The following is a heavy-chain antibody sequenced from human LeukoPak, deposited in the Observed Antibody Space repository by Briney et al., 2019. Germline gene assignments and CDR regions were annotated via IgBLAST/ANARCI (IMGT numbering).Heavy chain of an antibody. Sequence: SVKVSCKASGGTFSSYAMSWVRQAPGQGLEWMGRIIPIFGTANYAQKFQGRVAITTDESTSTAYMELSSLRSEDTAVYYCARGQQLLVPYYFDYWGQGTLVTVSS. V-gene: IGHV1-69*05. J-gene: IGHJ4*02. CDR3: ARGQQLLVPYYFDY. D-gene: IGHD6-13*01. CDR2: IIPIFGTA. CDR1: GGTFSSYA.